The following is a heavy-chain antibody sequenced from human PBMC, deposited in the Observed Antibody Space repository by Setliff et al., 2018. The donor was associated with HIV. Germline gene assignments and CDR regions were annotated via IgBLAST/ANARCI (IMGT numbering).Heavy chain of an antibody. J-gene: IGHJ6*02. CDR1: GGSINYYY. Sequence: SETLSLTCTVSGGSINYYYWRWIRQPPGKNPEYIGYIHPSGETYYNPSLMSRLTISLDTANNRFSLRLISATAADTAIYYCARKAADVSGGGMDVWGQGTTVTVSS. V-gene: IGHV4-4*08. CDR3: ARKAADVSGGGMDV. D-gene: IGHD2-15*01. CDR2: IHPSGET.